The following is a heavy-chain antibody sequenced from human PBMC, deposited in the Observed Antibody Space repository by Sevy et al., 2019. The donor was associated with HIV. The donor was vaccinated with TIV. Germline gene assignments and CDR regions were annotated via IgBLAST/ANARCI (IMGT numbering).Heavy chain of an antibody. CDR2: IKHSGST. CDR1: GGSFSGYY. D-gene: IGHD2-2*01. J-gene: IGHJ4*02. Sequence: SETLSLTCAVYGGSFSGYYWSWIRQPPGKGLEWIGEIKHSGSTNYNPSPKSRVTISVDTSKNQFSLKLSSVTAADTAVYYCARESIVVVPAALFDYWGQGTLVTVSS. V-gene: IGHV4-34*01. CDR3: ARESIVVVPAALFDY.